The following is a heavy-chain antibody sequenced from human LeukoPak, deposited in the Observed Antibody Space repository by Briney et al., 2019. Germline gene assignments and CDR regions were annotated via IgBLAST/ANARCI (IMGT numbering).Heavy chain of an antibody. D-gene: IGHD1-14*01. V-gene: IGHV4-34*01. J-gene: IGHJ4*02. CDR3: ARAVALSGFDY. CDR2: INHSGST. CDR1: GGSFSGYY. Sequence: PSETLSLTCAVYGGSFSGYYWSWIRQPPGKGLEWIGEINHSGSTNYNPSLKSRVTISVDTSKNQFSLKLSSVTAADTAVYYCARAVALSGFDYWSQGTLVTVSS.